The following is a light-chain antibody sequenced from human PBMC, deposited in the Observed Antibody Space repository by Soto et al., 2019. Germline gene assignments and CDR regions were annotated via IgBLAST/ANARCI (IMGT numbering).Light chain of an antibody. CDR2: GAS. Sequence: ALTQSPGTLSSSPGERATLSCRASQSVSSNYLAWYQQKPGQAPRLLIYGASSRATGIPDRFSGSGSGTDFTLTINRLEPEDFAVYYCQQYGDLPWSFGKGTKVEI. CDR1: QSVSSNY. J-gene: IGKJ1*01. CDR3: QQYGDLPWS. V-gene: IGKV3-20*01.